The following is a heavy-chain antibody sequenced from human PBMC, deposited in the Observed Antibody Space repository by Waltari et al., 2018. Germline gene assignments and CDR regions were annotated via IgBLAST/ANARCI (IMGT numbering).Heavy chain of an antibody. CDR3: AGSSNFGIYGLDV. CDR1: GGSISSYY. J-gene: IGHJ6*02. D-gene: IGHD3-3*01. Sequence: QVQLQESGPGLVKPSETLSLICNVSGGSISSYYWNWIRQPAGKGLEWIGRIYASGSTSYNPSRESRISMSFDTSKNHFSLKLSSVTAADTGVYYCAGSSNFGIYGLDVWGQGTTVVVSS. CDR2: IYASGST. V-gene: IGHV4-4*07.